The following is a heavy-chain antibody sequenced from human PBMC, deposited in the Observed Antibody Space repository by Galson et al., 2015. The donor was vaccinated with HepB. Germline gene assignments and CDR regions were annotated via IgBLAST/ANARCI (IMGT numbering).Heavy chain of an antibody. CDR3: AREARVAAPAAFDL. J-gene: IGHJ5*02. V-gene: IGHV3-21*06. D-gene: IGHD6-13*01. CDR2: ITNSGSST. CDR1: GFTFNNYN. Sequence: SLRLSCAVSGFTFNNYNMNWVRQAPGKGLEWVSSITNSGSSTYYAGSVRGRFSISRDNSKNILSLQMNNLGSEDTAIYYCAREARVAAPAAFDLWGPGILVTVSS.